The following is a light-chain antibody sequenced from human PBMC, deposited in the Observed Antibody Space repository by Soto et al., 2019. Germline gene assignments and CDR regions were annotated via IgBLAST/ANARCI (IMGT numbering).Light chain of an antibody. J-gene: IGLJ3*02. Sequence: QSALTQPASVSGSPGQSITISCTGTSSDVGGYNYVSWYQQHPGKAPKLMIYEVSNRPSGVSNRFSGSKSGNTASLTISGLQAEDEADYYCSSYTSSSTHWVFGGGTNLTVL. CDR3: SSYTSSSTHWV. CDR1: SSDVGGYNY. CDR2: EVS. V-gene: IGLV2-14*01.